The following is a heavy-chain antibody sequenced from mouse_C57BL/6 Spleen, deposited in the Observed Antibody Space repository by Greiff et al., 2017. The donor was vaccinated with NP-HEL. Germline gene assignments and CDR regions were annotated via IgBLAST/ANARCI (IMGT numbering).Heavy chain of an antibody. CDR1: GYTFTDYY. D-gene: IGHD3-2*02. CDR2: IFPGSGST. J-gene: IGHJ4*01. CDR3: ANTAQATPHAMDY. Sequence: VQLQQSGPELVKPGASVKISCKASGYTFTDYYINWVKQRPGQGLEWIGWIFPGSGSTYYNEKFKGKATLTVDKSSSTAYMLLSSLTSEDSAVYFCANTAQATPHAMDYWGQGTSVTVSS. V-gene: IGHV1-75*01.